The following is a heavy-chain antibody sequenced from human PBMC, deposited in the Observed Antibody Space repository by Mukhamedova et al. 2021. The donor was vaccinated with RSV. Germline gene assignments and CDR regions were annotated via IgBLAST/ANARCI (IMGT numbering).Heavy chain of an antibody. D-gene: IGHD3-10*01. V-gene: IGHV3-69-1*01. J-gene: IGHJ3*02. CDR3: ARPHEWFGEPDAFDI. Sequence: SSIPSSGINAEYMGGRFTISRDNAKNSLYLQMNSLRAEDTAVYYCARPHEWFGEPDAFDIWGQGTMVTVSS. CDR2: IPSSGI.